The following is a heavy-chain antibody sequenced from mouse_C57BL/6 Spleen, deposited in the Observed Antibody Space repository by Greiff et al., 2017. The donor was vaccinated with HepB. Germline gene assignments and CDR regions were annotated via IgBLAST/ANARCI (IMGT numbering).Heavy chain of an antibody. J-gene: IGHJ3*01. D-gene: IGHD1-1*01. CDR3: ARYGRSACFAY. Sequence: VPGVESGAELVRPGASVKLSCKASGYTFTDYYINWVKQRPGQGLEWIARIYPGSGNTYYNEKFKGKATLTAEKSSSTAYMQLSSLTSEDSAVCFCARYGRSACFAYWGQGTLVTVSA. V-gene: IGHV1-76*01. CDR2: IYPGSGNT. CDR1: GYTFTDYY.